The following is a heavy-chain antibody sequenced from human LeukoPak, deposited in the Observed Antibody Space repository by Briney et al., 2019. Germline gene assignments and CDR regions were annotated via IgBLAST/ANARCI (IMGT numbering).Heavy chain of an antibody. V-gene: IGHV3-30-3*01. D-gene: IGHD6-13*01. CDR3: AREVAAAGNTTYYMDV. CDR1: GFTFRSYA. Sequence: GGSLRLSCAASGFTFRSYAMHWVRQAPGKGLEWVAVTSYDGSNKYYADSVKGRFTISRDNSKNTLYLQMNSLRAEDTAVYYCAREVAAAGNTTYYMDVWGKGTTVTVSS. J-gene: IGHJ6*03. CDR2: TSYDGSNK.